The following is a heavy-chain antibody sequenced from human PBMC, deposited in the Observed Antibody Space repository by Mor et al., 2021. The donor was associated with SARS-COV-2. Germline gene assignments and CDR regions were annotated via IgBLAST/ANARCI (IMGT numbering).Heavy chain of an antibody. V-gene: IGHV3-15*01. D-gene: IGHD2-21*02. CDR2: EGGAA. CDR3: TFRMTATSRLYDY. J-gene: IGHJ4*02. Sequence: EGGAADYAAPVKGRFTISRDDSKNTLYVEMNSLKIEDTAVYYCTFRMTATSRLYDYWGQGALVTVSS.